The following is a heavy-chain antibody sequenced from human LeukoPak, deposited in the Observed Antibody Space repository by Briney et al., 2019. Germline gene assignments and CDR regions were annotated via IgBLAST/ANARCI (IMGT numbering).Heavy chain of an antibody. CDR1: GFTFSSYA. D-gene: IGHD6-13*01. J-gene: IGHJ4*02. V-gene: IGHV3-30-3*01. Sequence: GGSLRLSCAASGFTFSSYAMHWVRQAPGKGLEWVAVISYDGSNKYYADSVKGRFTISRDNSKNTLYLQMNSLRAEDTAVYYCARDQAPLPGYSSSWYSQLRPSVDYWGQGTLVTVSS. CDR2: ISYDGSNK. CDR3: ARDQAPLPGYSSSWYSQLRPSVDY.